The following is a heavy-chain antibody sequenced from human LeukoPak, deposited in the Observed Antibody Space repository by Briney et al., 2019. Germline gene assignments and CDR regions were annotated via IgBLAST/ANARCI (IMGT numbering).Heavy chain of an antibody. CDR3: VKDLPPGIAVAGTFDY. CDR2: ISSNGGST. CDR1: GFTFSSYA. Sequence: GGSLRLSCSASGFTFSSYAMHWVRHAPGKGLEYVSAISSNGGSTYYADSVKGRFTISRDNSKNTLYLQMSSLRAEDTAVYYCVKDLPPGIAVAGTFDYWGQGTLVTVSS. V-gene: IGHV3-64D*09. J-gene: IGHJ4*02. D-gene: IGHD6-19*01.